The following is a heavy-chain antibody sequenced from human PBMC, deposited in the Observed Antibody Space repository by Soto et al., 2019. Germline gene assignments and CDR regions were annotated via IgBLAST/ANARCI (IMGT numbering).Heavy chain of an antibody. D-gene: IGHD1-26*01. CDR2: ITSSGASI. J-gene: IGHJ6*03. CDR1: GFTFSSYS. V-gene: IGHV3-21*01. CDR3: ARDGSEGNGEIGYYYYMDV. Sequence: VQLVESGGGLVKPGGSLRLSCAASGFTFSSYSLNWVRQAPGKGLEWVSSITSSGASIYYADSVKGRFTISRDNAKNSLYLQMNSLRAEDTAVYYCARDGSEGNGEIGYYYYMDVWGKGTTATVSS.